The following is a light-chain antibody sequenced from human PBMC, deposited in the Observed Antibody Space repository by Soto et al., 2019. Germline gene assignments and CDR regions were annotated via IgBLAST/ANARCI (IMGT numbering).Light chain of an antibody. CDR2: EGS. Sequence: QSVLTQPASVSGSPGQSITISCTGTSSDVGSYNLVSWYQQHQGKAPKLMIYEGSKRPSGVSNRFSGSKSGNTASLTISGLQAEDEADYYCCSYAGSSTPWVFGGGTKLTVL. CDR1: SSDVGSYNL. V-gene: IGLV2-23*01. CDR3: CSYAGSSTPWV. J-gene: IGLJ3*02.